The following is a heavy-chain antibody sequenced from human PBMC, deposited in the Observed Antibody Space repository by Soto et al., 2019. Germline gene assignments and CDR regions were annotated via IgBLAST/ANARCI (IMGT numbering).Heavy chain of an antibody. V-gene: IGHV4-39*07. CDR1: GDSISNDNYY. D-gene: IGHD4-17*01. J-gene: IGHJ4*02. CDR2: IYHNGGT. CDR3: ARVGGDDFGDSGGFDY. Sequence: PSETLSLTCTVSGDSISNDNYYWGWIRQPPGKGLEWIGSIYHNGGTYYNPSLKSRVSISVDTSKNHFSLQLRSVTAADTAVYYCARVGGDDFGDSGGFDYWGQGTLVTVSS.